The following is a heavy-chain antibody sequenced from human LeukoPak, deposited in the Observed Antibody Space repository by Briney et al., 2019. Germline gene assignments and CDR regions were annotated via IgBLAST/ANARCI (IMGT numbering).Heavy chain of an antibody. J-gene: IGHJ4*02. CDR2: IYGSGST. CDR1: GGSISSYY. CDR3: ARDPSAVAGYFDY. Sequence: TATLSLTCTVSGGSISSYYGSWVRQPAGRGLEWIGRIYGSGSTNYNPSVKSRVTMSVDTSKNQVSLKQSSVTAADTAVYYCARDPSAVAGYFDYWGQGTLVTVSS. D-gene: IGHD6-19*01. V-gene: IGHV4-4*07.